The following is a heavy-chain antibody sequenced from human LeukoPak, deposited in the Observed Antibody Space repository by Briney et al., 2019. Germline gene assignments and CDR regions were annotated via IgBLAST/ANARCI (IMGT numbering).Heavy chain of an antibody. J-gene: IGHJ6*02. Sequence: ASVKVSCKASGGTFSRYSINWVRQDPGQGLEWMGWMNPNSGNTGYAQKFQGRVTMTRNTSISTAYMELSSLRSEDTAVYYCARGAESYGHHYYYGMDVWGQGTTVTVSS. CDR1: GGTFSRYS. V-gene: IGHV1-8*01. CDR2: MNPNSGNT. D-gene: IGHD5-18*01. CDR3: ARGAESYGHHYYYGMDV.